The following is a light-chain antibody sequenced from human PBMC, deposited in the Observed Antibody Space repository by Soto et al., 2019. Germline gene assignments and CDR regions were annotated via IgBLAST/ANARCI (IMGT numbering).Light chain of an antibody. V-gene: IGLV2-14*03. CDR2: DVF. CDR1: SNDVGAYNF. J-gene: IGLJ7*01. Sequence: QSVLTQPASVSGSPGQSITISCTGTSNDVGAYNFVSWYQQHPGKAPKLMIYDVFNRPSGVSSRFSGSKSGNTASLTISGLQAEDEADYYCSSYTNSDNAVFGGGTQLTVL. CDR3: SSYTNSDNAV.